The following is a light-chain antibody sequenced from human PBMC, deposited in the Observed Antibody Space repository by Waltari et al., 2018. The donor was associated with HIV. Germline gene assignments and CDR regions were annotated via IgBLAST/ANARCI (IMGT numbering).Light chain of an antibody. J-gene: IGLJ1*01. CDR1: RGDVGGYNY. CDR2: EVN. V-gene: IGLV2-14*01. Sequence: QSITISCTGTRGDVGGYNYVSWYQQYPGKAPKLIIYEVNNRPSGVYNRFSGSKSGNTASLTISGLQAEDEADYYCSSYTSSSTLDVFGTGTEVTVL. CDR3: SSYTSSSTLDV.